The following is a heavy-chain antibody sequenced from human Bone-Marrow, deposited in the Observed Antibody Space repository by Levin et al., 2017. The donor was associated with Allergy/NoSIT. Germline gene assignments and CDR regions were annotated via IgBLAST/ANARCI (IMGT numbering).Heavy chain of an antibody. J-gene: IGHJ4*02. CDR3: ARDPLDTVIWDQNY. D-gene: IGHD5-18*01. V-gene: IGHV3-23*01. Sequence: PGGSLRLSCAASGFTFSTCAMTWVRQAPGKGLEWVSTISGSGANTYYTDSVKGRFTVSRDNSKNTLFLQMDSLRAEDTAFYYCARDPLDTVIWDQNYWGQGTLVTVSS. CDR2: ISGSGANT. CDR1: GFTFSTCA.